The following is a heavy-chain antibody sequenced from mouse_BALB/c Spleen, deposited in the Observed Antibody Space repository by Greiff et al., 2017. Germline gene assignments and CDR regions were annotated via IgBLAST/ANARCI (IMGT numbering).Heavy chain of an antibody. CDR2: ISDGGSYT. V-gene: IGHV5-4*02. CDR1: GFTFSDYY. D-gene: IGHD2-12*01. Sequence: EVQVVESGGGLVKPGGSLKLSCAASGFTFSDYYMYWVRQTPEKRLEWVATISDGGSYTYYPDSVKGRFTISRDNAKNNLYLQMSSLKSEDTAMYYCAITTDFDVWGAGTTVTVSS. CDR3: AITTDFDV. J-gene: IGHJ1*01.